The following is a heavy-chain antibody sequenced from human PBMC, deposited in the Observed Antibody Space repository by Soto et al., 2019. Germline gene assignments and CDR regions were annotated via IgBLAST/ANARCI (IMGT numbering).Heavy chain of an antibody. Sequence: EVVLLESGGGLEQPGGSLRLSCAASGFIFENFGMSWVRQAPGKGLEWISSISGSGFKKYYADSVKGPFTISRDNSKSTGYLELNNLSAEDTAVYHCAKNQGVELVPLATVDWFDPWGQGSVVTVSS. CDR1: GFIFENFG. J-gene: IGHJ5*02. D-gene: IGHD1-26*01. V-gene: IGHV3-23*01. CDR3: AKNQGVELVPLATVDWFDP. CDR2: ISGSGFKK.